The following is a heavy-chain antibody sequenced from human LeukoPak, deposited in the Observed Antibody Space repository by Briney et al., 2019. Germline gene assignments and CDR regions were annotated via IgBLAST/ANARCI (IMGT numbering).Heavy chain of an antibody. V-gene: IGHV4-61*03. J-gene: IGHJ3*02. CDR3: ARNMVRGVTDSFDI. CDR1: GVSVSSDNYY. D-gene: IGHD3-10*01. CDR2: VHYSGST. Sequence: SETLSLTCTVSGVSVSSDNYYWSWIRQPPGRGLEWVGRVHYSGSTNYSPSVKSRVTISIDTSRNHFSLKLSSVTAADTAVYYCARNMVRGVTDSFDIWGQGTMVTVSS.